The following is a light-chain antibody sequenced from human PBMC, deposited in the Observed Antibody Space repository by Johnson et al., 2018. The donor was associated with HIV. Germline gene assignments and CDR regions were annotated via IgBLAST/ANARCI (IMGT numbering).Light chain of an antibody. J-gene: IGLJ1*01. CDR2: DNN. CDR3: GTWDSSLNASYV. Sequence: QSVLTQPPSVSAAPGQKVTISCSGSSSNIGNNYVSWYQQLPGTAPKLLIYDNNKRPSGIPDRFSGSKSGTSATLGITGLQTGDEADYYCGTWDSSLNASYVFGAATKVAVL. V-gene: IGLV1-51*01. CDR1: SSNIGNNY.